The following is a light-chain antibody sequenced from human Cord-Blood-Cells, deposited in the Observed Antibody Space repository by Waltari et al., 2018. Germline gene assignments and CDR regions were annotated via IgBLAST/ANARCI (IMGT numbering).Light chain of an antibody. CDR3: QQYNSYPYT. CDR2: YAS. Sequence: DIQMTQSPSTLPASVGDRVTITCRAGQSISSWLAWYQQKPGKAPKLLIYYASSLESGVPSRFSGSGSGTEFTLTISSLQPDDCATYYCQQYNSYPYTFGQGTKLEIK. J-gene: IGKJ2*01. V-gene: IGKV1-5*01. CDR1: QSISSW.